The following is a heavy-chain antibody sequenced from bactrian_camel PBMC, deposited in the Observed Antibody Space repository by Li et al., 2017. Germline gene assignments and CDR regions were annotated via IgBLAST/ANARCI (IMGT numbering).Heavy chain of an antibody. CDR1: GFTLSRYG. CDR3: ATAVYLGGGSCSSWRY. D-gene: IGHD5*01. J-gene: IGHJ4*01. CDR2: IYTTGTT. V-gene: IGHV3-2*01. Sequence: SCVASGFTLSRYGMAWLRQAPGKGLEWVSSIYTTGTTVYSTSVKGRFTVSKDNAKNTLYLQMNSLKPEDTAMYSCATAVYLGGGSCSSWRYWGQGTQVTVS.